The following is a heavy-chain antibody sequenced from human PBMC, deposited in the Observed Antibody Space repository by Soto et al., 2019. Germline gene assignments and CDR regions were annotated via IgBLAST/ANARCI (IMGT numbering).Heavy chain of an antibody. J-gene: IGHJ6*02. CDR1: GGTFSSYA. V-gene: IGHV1-69*01. D-gene: IGHD5-12*01. CDR3: ARAEGGYDAQETYYYYYYGMDV. Sequence: QVQLVQSGAEVKKPGSSVKVSCKASGGTFSSYAISWVRQAPGQGLEWMGGIIPIFGTANSAQKFQGRVTITADESTSTAYRELSSLRSEDTAVYYCARAEGGYDAQETYYYYYYGMDVWGQGTTVTVSS. CDR2: IIPIFGTA.